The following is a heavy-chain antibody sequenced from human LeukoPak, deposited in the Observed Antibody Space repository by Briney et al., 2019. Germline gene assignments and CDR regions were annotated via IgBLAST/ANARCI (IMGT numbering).Heavy chain of an antibody. J-gene: IGHJ4*02. Sequence: GGSLRLSCAASGFPSDDYAMHWVRQAPGKGLEWVSGISWHTGTTGYAESVKGRFTISSDSAKNSLYLQMDSLRVEDTALYYCAKSGRKYYPVLGLDFWGQGTLVTVSP. CDR3: AKSGRKYYPVLGLDF. D-gene: IGHD1-26*01. CDR2: ISWHTGTT. V-gene: IGHV3-9*02. CDR1: GFPSDDYA.